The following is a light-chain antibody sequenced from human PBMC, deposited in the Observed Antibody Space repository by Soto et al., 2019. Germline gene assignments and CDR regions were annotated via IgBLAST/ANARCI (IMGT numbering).Light chain of an antibody. V-gene: IGKV1-12*01. CDR2: YAS. Sequence: DIQMTQSPSSVSASVGDRVTITCRASQGILNYLAWYQQKPGKAPKLLIFYASRLPSGVPSRFSGSGSGTDFTLTFSGLQPDDFAAYHCLQAYSFPLSFGGGTKVEIK. J-gene: IGKJ4*01. CDR1: QGILNY. CDR3: LQAYSFPLS.